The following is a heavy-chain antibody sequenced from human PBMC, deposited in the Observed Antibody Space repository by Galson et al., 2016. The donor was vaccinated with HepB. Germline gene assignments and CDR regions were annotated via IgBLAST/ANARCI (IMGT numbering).Heavy chain of an antibody. CDR3: ARALQYCSSTSCPVGY. CDR1: GYTFTSYG. D-gene: IGHD2-2*01. V-gene: IGHV1-18*01. CDR2: ISTYNDNT. J-gene: IGHJ4*02. Sequence: SVKVSCKASGYTFTSYGISWVRQAPGQGLEWTGWISTYNDNTNYAQKLQDRFTMTTDTSTTTAYMELRSLTSDDTAVYYCARALQYCSSTSCPVGYWGQGTLVTVSS.